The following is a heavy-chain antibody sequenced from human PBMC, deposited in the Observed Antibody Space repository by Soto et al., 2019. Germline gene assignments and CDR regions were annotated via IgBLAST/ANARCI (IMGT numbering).Heavy chain of an antibody. J-gene: IGHJ4*02. D-gene: IGHD4-17*01. Sequence: EVQLLESGGGLVQPGGSLRLSCAASGFTFSSYRMNWVRQAPGKGLEWVSSISSSSSYIYYAESVKGRFTISRDNAKNSVFLQMNSLRAEDTAMYYCASDDYSDSIDYWGQGTLVTVSS. CDR3: ASDDYSDSIDY. CDR1: GFTFSSYR. V-gene: IGHV3-21*01. CDR2: ISSSSSYI.